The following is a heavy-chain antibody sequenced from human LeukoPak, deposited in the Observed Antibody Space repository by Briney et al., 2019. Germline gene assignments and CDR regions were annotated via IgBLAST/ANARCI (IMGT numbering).Heavy chain of an antibody. CDR3: ARDMEGYCSGGSCYMYF. D-gene: IGHD2-15*01. CDR2: IWYDGSNK. CDR1: GFTFSSYG. J-gene: IGHJ4*02. V-gene: IGHV3-33*01. Sequence: GRSLRLSCAASGFTFSSYGMHWVRQAPGKGLEWVAVIWYDGSNKYYADSVKGRFTISRDNSKNTLYLQMNSLRAEDTAVYYCARDMEGYCSGGSCYMYFWGQGTLVTVSS.